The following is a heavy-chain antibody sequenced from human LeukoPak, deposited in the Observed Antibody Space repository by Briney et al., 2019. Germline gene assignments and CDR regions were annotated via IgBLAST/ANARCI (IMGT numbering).Heavy chain of an antibody. CDR1: GFTFSSYA. D-gene: IGHD3-3*01. CDR3: AKDRGYDLLSGYYPFGN. V-gene: IGHV3-23*01. J-gene: IGHJ4*02. Sequence: GGSLRLSCAASGFTFSSYAMSWVRQAPGKGLEWVSAISGSGGSTYYADSVKGRFTISRDNSKNTLSLQMDSLRAEDTALYYCAKDRGYDLLSGYYPFGNWGQGTLVTVSS. CDR2: ISGSGGST.